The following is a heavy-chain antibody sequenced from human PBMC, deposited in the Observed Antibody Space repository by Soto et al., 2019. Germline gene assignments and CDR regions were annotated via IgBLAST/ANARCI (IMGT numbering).Heavy chain of an antibody. Sequence: ASVKVSCKASGYTFTSYGISWVRQAPGQGLEWMGWISAYNGNTNYAQKLQGRVTTTTDTSASTAYMELRSLRSDDTAVYYCAKGYEGDFWSGYYGWFDPWGQGTLVTVSS. CDR2: ISAYNGNT. J-gene: IGHJ5*02. D-gene: IGHD3-3*01. V-gene: IGHV1-18*01. CDR3: AKGYEGDFWSGYYGWFDP. CDR1: GYTFTSYG.